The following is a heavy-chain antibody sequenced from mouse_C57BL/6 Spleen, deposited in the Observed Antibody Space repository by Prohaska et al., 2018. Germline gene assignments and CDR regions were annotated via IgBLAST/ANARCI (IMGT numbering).Heavy chain of an antibody. J-gene: IGHJ1*03. D-gene: IGHD1-1*01. V-gene: IGHV1-26*01. CDR2: INPNNGGT. CDR3: ARYGYGSSYARYFDV. Sequence: HGKSLEWIGDINPNNGGTSYNQKFKGKATLTVDKSSSTAYMELRSLTSEDSAVYYCARYGYGSSYARYFDVWGTGTTVTVSS.